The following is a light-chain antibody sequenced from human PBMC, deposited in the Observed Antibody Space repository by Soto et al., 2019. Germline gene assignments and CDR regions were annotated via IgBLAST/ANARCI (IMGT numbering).Light chain of an antibody. CDR2: EVS. V-gene: IGLV2-14*01. Sequence: QSVLTQPAYVSGSPGQSITISCTGTSTDVGDSNHVSWYQHHPGKAPKLIIYEVSYRPSGVSNRFSGSKSAYTASLTISGLQAEDEADYYCNSQTTSGIRVFGTGTKLTGL. J-gene: IGLJ1*01. CDR3: NSQTTSGIRV. CDR1: STDVGDSNH.